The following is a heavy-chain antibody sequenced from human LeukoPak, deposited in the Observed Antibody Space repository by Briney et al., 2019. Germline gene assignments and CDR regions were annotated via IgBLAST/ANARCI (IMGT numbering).Heavy chain of an antibody. J-gene: IGHJ6*03. CDR1: GFTFSSYS. D-gene: IGHD3-22*01. Sequence: GGSLRLSCAASGFTFSSYSMNWVRQAPGKGLEWVSYISSSSSTIYYADSVKGRFTISRDNAKNSLYLQMNSLRAEDTAVYYCARDKPDYYDSSGYPDYYYYYYMGVWGKGTTVTVFS. V-gene: IGHV3-48*01. CDR2: ISSSSSTI. CDR3: ARDKPDYYDSSGYPDYYYYYYMGV.